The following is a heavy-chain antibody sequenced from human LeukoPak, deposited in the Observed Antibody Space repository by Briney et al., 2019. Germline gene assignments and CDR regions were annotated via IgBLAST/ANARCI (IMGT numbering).Heavy chain of an antibody. D-gene: IGHD3-9*01. CDR1: GGSVRSGNYF. V-gene: IGHV4-61*01. CDR2: INFRGNT. J-gene: IGHJ6*02. CDR3: ARVDWWFDIMTGWPAITNNGMDV. Sequence: SETLSLTCTVSGGSVRSGNYFWSWIRQCPGKGLEWIGYINFRGNTKYSPALESRVTISEDPSKNQFSLRLTSLTAADTAVYYCARVDWWFDIMTGWPAITNNGMDVWGQGTTVIVSS.